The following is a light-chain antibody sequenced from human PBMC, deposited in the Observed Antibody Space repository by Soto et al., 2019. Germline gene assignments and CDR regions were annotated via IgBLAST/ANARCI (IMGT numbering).Light chain of an antibody. J-gene: IGKJ1*01. Sequence: DIQLTQSPSSLSASLGDRVTITCRASQDIKKFLAWYQQRPGKVPDLLIYAASTLRSGVPSQFSGNASGTDFSFTISSLQPEDVATYYCQKYDRAPAMFGQGTKVDIK. CDR2: AAS. CDR3: QKYDRAPAM. V-gene: IGKV1-27*01. CDR1: QDIKKF.